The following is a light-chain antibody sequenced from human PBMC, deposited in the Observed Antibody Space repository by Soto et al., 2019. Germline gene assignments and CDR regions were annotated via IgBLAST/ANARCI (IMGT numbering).Light chain of an antibody. CDR1: QSISSW. CDR3: QQYNSYSLP. Sequence: DIQMTQSPSTLSASVGDRVTITCRASQSISSWLAWYQQKPGKAPKLLIYKASSLESGVPSRFSGSGSGTEFTLTISSLQPDEFATYYCQQYNSYSLPFGGGTKVEIK. V-gene: IGKV1-5*03. J-gene: IGKJ4*01. CDR2: KAS.